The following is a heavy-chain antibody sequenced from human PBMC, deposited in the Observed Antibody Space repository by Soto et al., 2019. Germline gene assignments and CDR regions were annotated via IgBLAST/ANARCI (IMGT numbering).Heavy chain of an antibody. D-gene: IGHD2-15*01. J-gene: IGHJ6*02. V-gene: IGHV1-18*01. CDR3: ARVSEVAANYYYYYGMDV. CDR2: IGAYNGNT. CDR1: GYPFTSYG. Sequence: ASVKVSCKASGYPFTSYGISWVRQAPGQGLEWMGWIGAYNGNTNYAQKLQGRVTMTTDTSTSTAYMELRSLRSDDTAVYYCARVSEVAANYYYYYGMDVRGQGTTVTVSS.